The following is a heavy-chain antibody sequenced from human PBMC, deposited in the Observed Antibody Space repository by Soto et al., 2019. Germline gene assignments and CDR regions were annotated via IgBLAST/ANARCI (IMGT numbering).Heavy chain of an antibody. D-gene: IGHD3-22*01. CDR1: GFTFTCYV. CDR2: ISGGGGST. CDR3: AKTYYYDSSGYYFEKYYFDY. J-gene: IGHJ4*02. V-gene: IGHV3-23*01. Sequence: GGSLRLSCATSGFTFTCYVMSWVRQAPGKGLEWVAAISGGGGSTYYAASVKGRFTISRDNSMSTLSLQMNSLRAEDTAVYYCAKTYYYDSSGYYFEKYYFDYWGQGTLVTVSS.